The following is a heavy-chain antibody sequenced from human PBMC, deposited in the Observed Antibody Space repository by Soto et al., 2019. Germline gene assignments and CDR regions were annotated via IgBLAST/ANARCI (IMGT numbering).Heavy chain of an antibody. CDR3: AIQPRGVVY. J-gene: IGHJ4*02. CDR1: GYSFTANS. CDR2: INPNNGGT. Sequence: GASVKVSCKASGYSFTANSMHWVRQAPGQGLEWMGWINPNNGGTNYARKFQGWVTMTRDTSISTAYMDLTRLKSDDTAVYYCAIQPRGVVYWGQGTLVTVSS. D-gene: IGHD3-10*01. V-gene: IGHV1-2*04.